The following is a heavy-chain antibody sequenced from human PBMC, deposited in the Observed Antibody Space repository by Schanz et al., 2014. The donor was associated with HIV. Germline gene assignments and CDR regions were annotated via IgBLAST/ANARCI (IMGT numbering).Heavy chain of an antibody. CDR3: AKDGRGGDYDFWSGYEYNWFDP. J-gene: IGHJ5*02. CDR1: GFNFNNYA. V-gene: IGHV3-30*18. CDR2: ISYDGRNK. D-gene: IGHD3-3*01. Sequence: VQLLASGGGLEQPGGSLRLSCAASGFNFNNYAMTWVRQAPGKGLEWVAVISYDGRNKYQAASVKGRFTVSRDNAKNTVYLQMKSLRAEDTAVYNCAKDGRGGDYDFWSGYEYNWFDPWGQGNLVTVSS.